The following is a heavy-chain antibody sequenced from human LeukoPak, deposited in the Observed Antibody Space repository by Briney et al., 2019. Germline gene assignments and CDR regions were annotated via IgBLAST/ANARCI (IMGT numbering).Heavy chain of an antibody. CDR2: ISSGSSYI. CDR3: ARGAQIVVAPAAQARPGPSGVDY. CDR1: GFTFSSYS. V-gene: IGHV3-21*01. J-gene: IGHJ4*02. D-gene: IGHD2-2*01. Sequence: GGALRLSCAASGFTFSSYSLNWVRQAPGKWLEWVSSISSGSSYIYNADSVQGRLTISRDNAKNSLYLQMNNLRDEDTAVYYCARGAQIVVAPAAQARPGPSGVDYWGQGTLVTVSS.